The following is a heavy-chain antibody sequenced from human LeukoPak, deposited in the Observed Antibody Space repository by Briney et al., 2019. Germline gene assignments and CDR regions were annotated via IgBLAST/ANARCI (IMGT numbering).Heavy chain of an antibody. Sequence: GASVKVSCKASGYTFTGYYMHWVRQAPGQGLEWMGWINPNSGGTNYAQKFQGRVTITADESTSTAYMELSSLRSEDTAVYYCASVPYYYDSSGLYYFDYWGQGTLVTVSS. CDR1: GYTFTGYY. V-gene: IGHV1-2*02. J-gene: IGHJ4*02. CDR3: ASVPYYYDSSGLYYFDY. CDR2: INPNSGGT. D-gene: IGHD3-22*01.